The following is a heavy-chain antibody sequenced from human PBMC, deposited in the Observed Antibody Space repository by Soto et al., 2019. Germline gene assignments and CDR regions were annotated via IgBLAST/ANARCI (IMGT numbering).Heavy chain of an antibody. V-gene: IGHV1-69*02. D-gene: IGHD2-15*01. CDR1: GGTFSSYT. CDR3: VWSSGYCSGGSCLRAFDI. Sequence: ASVKVSCKASGGTFSSYTISWVRQAPGQGLEWMGRIIPILGIANYAQKFQGRVTITADKSTSTAYMELSSLRSEDTALYYCVWSSGYCSGGSCLRAFDIWGQGTMVTVSS. J-gene: IGHJ3*02. CDR2: IIPILGIA.